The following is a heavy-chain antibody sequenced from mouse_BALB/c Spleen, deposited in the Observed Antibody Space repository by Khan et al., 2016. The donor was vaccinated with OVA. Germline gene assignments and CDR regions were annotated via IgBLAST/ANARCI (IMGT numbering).Heavy chain of an antibody. CDR3: ARESIDY. Sequence: VQLQQSGAELAKPGASVKMSCTASGYTFTSYWMHWIKQRPGQGLEWIGYINPTSGYTDYNQKFKDKATLTADKSSSTAYMQLSSLTSDDSAVFYCARESIDYWGQGTALTVSS. CDR2: INPTSGYT. V-gene: IGHV1-7*01. J-gene: IGHJ2*01. CDR1: GYTFTSYW.